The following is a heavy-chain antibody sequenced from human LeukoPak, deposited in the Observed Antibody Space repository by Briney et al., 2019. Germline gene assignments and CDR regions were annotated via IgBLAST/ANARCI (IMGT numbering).Heavy chain of an antibody. CDR3: ASSPPMGYCSGGSCYGGDWFDP. CDR2: IIPIFGTA. D-gene: IGHD2-15*01. V-gene: IGHV1-69*06. J-gene: IGHJ5*02. CDR1: GGTFSSYA. Sequence: ASVNVSCTASGGTFSSYAISWVRQAPGQGLEWMGGIIPIFGTANYAQKFQGRVTITADKSTSTAYMELSSLRSEDTAVYYCASSPPMGYCSGGSCYGGDWFDPWGQGTLVTVSS.